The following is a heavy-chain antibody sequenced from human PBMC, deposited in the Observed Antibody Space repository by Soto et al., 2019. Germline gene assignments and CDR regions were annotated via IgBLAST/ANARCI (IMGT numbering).Heavy chain of an antibody. D-gene: IGHD4-4*01. CDR2: ISWDCRTA. CDR1: GFTFDDYS. J-gene: IGHJ4*02. V-gene: IGHV3-43*01. Sequence: GGSLRLSCAASGFTFDDYSMHWVRQLPGKGLEWVSLISWDCRTAFYADSVLGRFTISRDNSKNSLYLQMNSLTTEDAAIYYWGKDGAVTDYTNHDHWGQGALVTVSA. CDR3: GKDGAVTDYTNHDH.